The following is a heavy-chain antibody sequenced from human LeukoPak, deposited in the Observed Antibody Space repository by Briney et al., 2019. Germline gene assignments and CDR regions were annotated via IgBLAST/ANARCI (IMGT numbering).Heavy chain of an antibody. CDR1: GYSISSGYH. J-gene: IGHJ1*01. CDR2: IYHSGST. D-gene: IGHD3-22*01. CDR3: ARVVQSTDSSGFYLPEYFQH. V-gene: IGHV4-38-2*02. Sequence: SETLSLTCTVSGYSISSGYHWGWIRQPPGKGLEWIGSIYHSGSTYYNPSPKSRVTISVDTSKNQFSLKLRSVTAADTAVYYCARVVQSTDSSGFYLPEYFQHWGQGTLVTVSS.